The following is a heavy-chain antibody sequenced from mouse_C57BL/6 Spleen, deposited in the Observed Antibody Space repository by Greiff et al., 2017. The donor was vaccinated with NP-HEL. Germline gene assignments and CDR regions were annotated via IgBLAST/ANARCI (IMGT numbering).Heavy chain of an antibody. J-gene: IGHJ4*01. D-gene: IGHD1-1*01. Sequence: DVQLVESGGGLVKPGGSLKLSCAASGFTFSSYAMSWVRQTPEKRLEWVATISDGGSYTYYPDNVKGRFTISRDNAKNNLYLQMSHLKSEDTAMYYCAKESYYYGSSPYAMDYWGQGTSVTVSS. V-gene: IGHV5-4*01. CDR2: ISDGGSYT. CDR1: GFTFSSYA. CDR3: AKESYYYGSSPYAMDY.